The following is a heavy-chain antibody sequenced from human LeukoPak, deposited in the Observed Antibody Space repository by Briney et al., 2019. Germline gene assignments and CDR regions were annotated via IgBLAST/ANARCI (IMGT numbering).Heavy chain of an antibody. CDR2: ISGSGGST. CDR3: ARGNNSGWIYYFDY. Sequence: QSGGSLRLSCAASGFTFSSYAMSWVRQAPGKGLEWVSAISGSGGSTYYADSVKGRFTISRDNSKNTLYLQMNSLRAEDTAVYYCARGNNSGWIYYFDYWGQGTLVTVSS. V-gene: IGHV3-23*01. CDR1: GFTFSSYA. D-gene: IGHD6-19*01. J-gene: IGHJ4*02.